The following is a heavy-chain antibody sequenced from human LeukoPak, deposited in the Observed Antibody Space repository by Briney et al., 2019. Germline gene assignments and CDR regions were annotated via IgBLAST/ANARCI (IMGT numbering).Heavy chain of an antibody. CDR3: ARDDNYYGSGSYYKAPDY. CDR1: GFTFSRYE. Sequence: GGSLRLSCAASGFTFSRYEMNWVRQAPGKGLEWISYISGSGDTIYYADSVKGRFTISRDNAKDSLYLQMNSLRAEDTAVYYCARDDNYYGSGSYYKAPDYWGQGTLVTVSS. J-gene: IGHJ4*02. V-gene: IGHV3-48*03. CDR2: ISGSGDTI. D-gene: IGHD3-10*01.